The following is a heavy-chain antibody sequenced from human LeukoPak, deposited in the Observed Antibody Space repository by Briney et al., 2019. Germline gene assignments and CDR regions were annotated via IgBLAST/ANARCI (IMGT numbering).Heavy chain of an antibody. Sequence: ASVKVSCKVSGYTLTELSMHWVRQAPGKGLEWMGGFDPEDGETLYAQKFQGRITMTEDTSTDTAYMELSSLRSEDTAVYYCARVGVCPYGGTSCYHLDYWGQGTLVTVSS. CDR2: FDPEDGET. V-gene: IGHV1-24*01. CDR1: GYTLTELS. CDR3: ARVGVCPYGGTSCYHLDY. D-gene: IGHD2-2*01. J-gene: IGHJ4*02.